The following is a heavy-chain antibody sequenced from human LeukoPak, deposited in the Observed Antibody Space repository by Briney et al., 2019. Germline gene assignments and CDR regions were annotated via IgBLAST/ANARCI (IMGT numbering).Heavy chain of an antibody. J-gene: IGHJ3*02. CDR2: ISSGRRAI. Sequence: GGSLRLSCAASVFTLSSYSMNWVRDAPGKGREGVLYISSGRRAIYYADSVKGRFTNYRDNAKNMVYLQMNSLRGEDTDIYFCVREDIVKTPGAFHIWGQGTMVTVSS. CDR1: VFTLSSYS. V-gene: IGHV3-48*04. CDR3: VREDIVKTPGAFHI. D-gene: IGHD5-12*01.